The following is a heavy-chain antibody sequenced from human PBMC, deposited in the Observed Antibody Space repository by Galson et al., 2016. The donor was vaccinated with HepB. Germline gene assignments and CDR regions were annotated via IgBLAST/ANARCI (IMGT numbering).Heavy chain of an antibody. Sequence: SLRLSCAASGFTVTSNYMSWVRQAPGKGLEWVSVILIGGSTSYAASVTVRFTISRDNSRNTLFLQMDSLRAGDTATYYCARGDGYSTPFDLWGPGTLVTVSS. CDR3: ARGDGYSTPFDL. V-gene: IGHV3-53*01. CDR2: ILIGGST. CDR1: GFTVTSNY. D-gene: IGHD5-24*01. J-gene: IGHJ4*01.